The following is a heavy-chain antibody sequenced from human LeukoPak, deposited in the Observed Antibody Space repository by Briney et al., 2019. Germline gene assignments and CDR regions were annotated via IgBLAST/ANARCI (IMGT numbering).Heavy chain of an antibody. CDR2: IKHDGSEK. J-gene: IGHJ4*02. Sequence: GGSLRLSCAASGFSFSGYWMSWVRQAPGKGLEWVANIKHDGSEKYYVDSVKGRFTISRDNAKNSLYLQVSSLRAEDTAVYYCARDPGLMRAAACGDYWGQGTLVIVSS. V-gene: IGHV3-7*01. D-gene: IGHD6-13*01. CDR3: ARDPGLMRAAACGDY. CDR1: GFSFSGYW.